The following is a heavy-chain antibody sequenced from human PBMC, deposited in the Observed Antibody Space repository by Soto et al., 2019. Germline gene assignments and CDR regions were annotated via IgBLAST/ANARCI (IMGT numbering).Heavy chain of an antibody. V-gene: IGHV3-11*05. D-gene: IGHD6-19*01. CDR2: ISSSSSYT. Sequence: PGGSLRLSCAASGLSFSDYYMSWIRQAPGKGLEWVSYISSSSSYTNYADSVKGRFTISRDNAKNSLYLQMNSLRAEDTAVYYCARGRIAVAGHFDYWGQGTLVTVSS. CDR3: ARGRIAVAGHFDY. J-gene: IGHJ4*02. CDR1: GLSFSDYY.